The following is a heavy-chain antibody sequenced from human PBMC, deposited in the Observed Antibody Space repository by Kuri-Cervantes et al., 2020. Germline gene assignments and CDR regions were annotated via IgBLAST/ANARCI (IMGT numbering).Heavy chain of an antibody. D-gene: IGHD3-10*01. Sequence: SVKVSCKASGGTFSSYAISWIRQAPGQGLEWMGGIIPIFGTANYAQKFQGRVTITADKSTSIAYMELSSLRPEDTAVYYCARGYGSPYYFDYWGQGTLVTVSS. CDR3: ARGYGSPYYFDY. V-gene: IGHV1-69*06. CDR1: GGTFSSYA. J-gene: IGHJ4*02. CDR2: IIPIFGTA.